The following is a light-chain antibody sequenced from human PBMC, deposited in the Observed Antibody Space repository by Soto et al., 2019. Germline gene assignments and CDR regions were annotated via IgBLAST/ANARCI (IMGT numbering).Light chain of an antibody. V-gene: IGKV1-39*01. CDR1: QSISSY. CDR3: QQSYSTPWT. Sequence: DIQLTQSPSSLSASVGDRVTITCRASQSISSYLNWYQQKPGKAPKPLIYAASNLQGGVPSRFSGSGSGTDFTLTISSLHSEDFATYYCQQSYSTPWTFGQGTKVDIK. CDR2: AAS. J-gene: IGKJ1*01.